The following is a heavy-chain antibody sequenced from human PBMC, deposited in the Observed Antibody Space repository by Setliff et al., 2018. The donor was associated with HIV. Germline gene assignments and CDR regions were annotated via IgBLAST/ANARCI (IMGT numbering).Heavy chain of an antibody. D-gene: IGHD2-21*02. CDR2: IYYRGNT. Sequence: SETLSLTCNVSGGSIRSSSYYWGWIRQPPRKGLEWIGSIYYRGNTYYNPSLKSRVTISVDTSKNQFSLKLTSVTAADTAVYYCARYYGAVKSVVTVVAKYFPHWGQGTLVTVSS. CDR3: ARYYGAVKSVVTVVAKYFPH. J-gene: IGHJ1*01. CDR1: GGSIRSSSYY. V-gene: IGHV4-39*01.